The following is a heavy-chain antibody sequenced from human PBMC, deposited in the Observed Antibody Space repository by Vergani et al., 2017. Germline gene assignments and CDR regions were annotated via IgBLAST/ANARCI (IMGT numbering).Heavy chain of an antibody. CDR1: GYTFTNYA. CDR3: VRTRSGSCTGGSCYSGWFDP. V-gene: IGHV7-4-1*02. J-gene: IGHJ5*02. CDR2: INSNSGNP. Sequence: QVQLVQSGSEVKKPGASVKVSCRASGYTFTNYALNWVRQAPGQGLEWMGWINSNSGNPTYAQRFKGRFVFSLDSSVSTSYLQINSLQPEDTAVYYCVRTRSGSCTGGSCYSGWFDPWGQGTLVTVSS. D-gene: IGHD2-15*01.